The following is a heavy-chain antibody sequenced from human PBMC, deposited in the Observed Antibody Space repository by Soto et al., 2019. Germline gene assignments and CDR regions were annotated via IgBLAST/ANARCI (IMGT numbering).Heavy chain of an antibody. CDR3: ARDLSSPGIAVAGTGEDRDH. V-gene: IGHV1-69*06. CDR2: IIPIFGTA. D-gene: IGHD6-19*01. Sequence: SVTVSCKASGGTFSSYAISWVRQAPGQGLEWMGGIIPIFGTANYAQKFQGRVTITADKSTSTAYMELSSLRSEDTAVYYCARDLSSPGIAVAGTGEDRDHRGR. J-gene: IGHJ2*01. CDR1: GGTFSSYA.